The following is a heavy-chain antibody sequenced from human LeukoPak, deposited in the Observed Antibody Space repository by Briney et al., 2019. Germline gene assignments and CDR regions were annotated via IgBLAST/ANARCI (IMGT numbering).Heavy chain of an antibody. CDR3: AKTVTALYYYAMDV. D-gene: IGHD2-21*02. CDR1: GFTFDDYA. Sequence: GGSLRLSCAASGFTFDDYAMQWVRQPPGKRLEWVAGISWNSGSVDYADSVKGRVTISRDNAKNSLYLQMNSLRADDTALYYCAKTVTALYYYAMDVWGQGTTVTVSS. J-gene: IGHJ6*02. V-gene: IGHV3-9*01. CDR2: ISWNSGSV.